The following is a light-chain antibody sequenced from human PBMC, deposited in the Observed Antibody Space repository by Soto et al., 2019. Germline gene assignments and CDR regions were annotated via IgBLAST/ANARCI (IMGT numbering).Light chain of an antibody. Sequence: DIQMTQSPTSVSASVGDRVTITCRASQDISSSLAWYQQKPGKAPKLLIYDASNLETGVPSRFSGSGSGTDFTFTISSLQPEDIATYYCQQYDNLPITFSQGTRLEIK. CDR1: QDISSS. CDR3: QQYDNLPIT. V-gene: IGKV1-33*01. CDR2: DAS. J-gene: IGKJ5*01.